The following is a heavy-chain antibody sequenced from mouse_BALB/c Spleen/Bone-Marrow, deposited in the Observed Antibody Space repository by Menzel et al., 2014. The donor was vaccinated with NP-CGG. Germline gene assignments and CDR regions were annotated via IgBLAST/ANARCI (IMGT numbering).Heavy chain of an antibody. Sequence: VKLVESGPGLVAPSQSLSITCTVSGFSLTDYGVNWVRQPPGTNLEWLGMIWGDGSTDYNSALKSRLSISKDNSQSQVFLKMNSLETDDTARYYCARDLYYYGFDYWGQGTTLTVSS. CDR3: ARDLYYYGFDY. CDR2: IWGDGST. J-gene: IGHJ2*01. D-gene: IGHD1-1*01. V-gene: IGHV2-6-7*01. CDR1: GFSLTDYG.